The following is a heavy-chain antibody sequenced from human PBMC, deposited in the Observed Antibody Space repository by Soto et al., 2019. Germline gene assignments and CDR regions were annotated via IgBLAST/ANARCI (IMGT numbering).Heavy chain of an antibody. CDR3: AKGEFLEWVLSVKYDYYCMDV. CDR1: GFTFSSYG. CDR2: IWYDGSNK. J-gene: IGHJ6*02. Sequence: QVQLVESGGGVVQPGRSLRLSCAASGFTFSSYGMHWVRQAPGKGLEWVAVIWYDGSNKYYADSVKGRFTISRDNSKNTLYLKMNSLRAEDTGVYYCAKGEFLEWVLSVKYDYYCMDVWGQGTTVTVSS. V-gene: IGHV3-33*06. D-gene: IGHD3-3*01.